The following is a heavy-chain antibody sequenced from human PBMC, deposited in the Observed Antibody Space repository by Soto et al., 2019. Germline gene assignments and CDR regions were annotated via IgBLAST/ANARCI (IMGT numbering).Heavy chain of an antibody. V-gene: IGHV1-69*13. CDR2: IIPIFGTA. D-gene: IGHD3-22*01. J-gene: IGHJ6*02. Sequence: GASVKVSCKASGGTFSSYAISWLRQAPGQGLEWMGGIIPIFGTANYAQKFQGRVTITADESTSTAYMELSSLRSEDTAVYYCASSGITMIVVVITHYYYYGMDVWGQGTTVTVSS. CDR3: ASSGITMIVVVITHYYYYGMDV. CDR1: GGTFSSYA.